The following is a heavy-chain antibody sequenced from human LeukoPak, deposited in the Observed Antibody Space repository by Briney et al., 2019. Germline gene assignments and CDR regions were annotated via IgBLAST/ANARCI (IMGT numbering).Heavy chain of an antibody. V-gene: IGHV3-66*01. Sequence: LPGGSLRLSCAASRSSLSNYYMHWVRQAPGKGLVWVSVIYSGGSTYYADSVKGRFTISRDNSKNTLFLQMNSLRAGDTAVYYCARGTVTMVDYWGQGTLVTVSS. CDR3: ARGTVTMVDY. CDR1: RSSLSNYY. J-gene: IGHJ4*02. D-gene: IGHD3-10*01. CDR2: IYSGGST.